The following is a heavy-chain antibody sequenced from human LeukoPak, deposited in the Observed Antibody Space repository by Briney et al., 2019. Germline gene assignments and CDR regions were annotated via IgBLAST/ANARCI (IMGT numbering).Heavy chain of an antibody. D-gene: IGHD3-9*01. Sequence: KPSETLSLTCAVYGGSLSGYYWSWLRQPPGRGLEWIGGINHSGSTNYNPSLKSRVTISVDTSKNQFSLKLNSVTAADTAVYYCARGVDLEYYQHWGQGTLVTVSS. CDR1: GGSLSGYY. V-gene: IGHV4-34*01. CDR2: INHSGST. J-gene: IGHJ1*01. CDR3: ARGVDLEYYQH.